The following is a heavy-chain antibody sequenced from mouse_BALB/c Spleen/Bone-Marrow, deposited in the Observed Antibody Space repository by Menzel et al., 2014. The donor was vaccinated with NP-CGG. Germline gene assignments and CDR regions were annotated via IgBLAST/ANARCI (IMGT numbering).Heavy chain of an antibody. V-gene: IGHV5-6-3*01. CDR3: VRGNYGNYVDYFDF. CDR1: GFTFSNYG. Sequence: EVQRVESGGGLVQPGGSLKLSWAASGFTFSNYGMSWVRQTPDKRLELVATINSNGGSTYYPDSVKGRFTISRDTAKNTLYLQMSSLKSEETAMYYCVRGNYGNYVDYFDFWGQGTTLTVSS. D-gene: IGHD2-1*01. CDR2: INSNGGST. J-gene: IGHJ2*01.